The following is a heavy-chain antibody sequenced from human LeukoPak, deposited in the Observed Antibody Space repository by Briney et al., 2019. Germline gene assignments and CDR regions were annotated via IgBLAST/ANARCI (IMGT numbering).Heavy chain of an antibody. CDR3: AKDEGGDYVGLDY. D-gene: IGHD4-17*01. CDR1: GFTFSNYV. CDR2: ITTDGKTT. V-gene: IGHV3-23*01. J-gene: IGHJ4*02. Sequence: PGGSLRLSCAASGFTFSNYVMNWVRQAPGKGLEWVSAITTDGKTTYYADSVKGRFTVSRDNSKNTLYLQMNSLRPEDTAVYYCAKDEGGDYVGLDYWGQGTLVTVSS.